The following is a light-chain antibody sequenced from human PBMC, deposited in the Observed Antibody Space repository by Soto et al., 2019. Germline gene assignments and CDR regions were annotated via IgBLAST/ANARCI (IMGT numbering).Light chain of an antibody. CDR3: QRSYNTPRT. CDR1: QTIGNY. Sequence: DIQMTQAPSSLPASVGDRVTITCRASQTIGNYLNWYQQRPGKAPNLLISAASTLQSGVPSRFSGSGSGTDFTLTSTSLQPEDFATYYCQRSYNTPRTFGQGTKVEIK. CDR2: AAS. J-gene: IGKJ1*01. V-gene: IGKV1-39*01.